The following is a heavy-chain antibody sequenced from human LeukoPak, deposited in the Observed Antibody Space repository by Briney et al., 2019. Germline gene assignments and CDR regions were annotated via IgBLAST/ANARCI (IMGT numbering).Heavy chain of an antibody. Sequence: SETLSLTCTVSGGAISSSSYYWGWIRQPPGKGLEWIGSIYYSGSTYYNPSLRSRVTISVGTSKNQFSLKLSSVTASDTAVYYCAVVTTTTFDYWGQGTLVTVSS. J-gene: IGHJ4*02. V-gene: IGHV4-39*01. D-gene: IGHD4-23*01. CDR2: IYYSGST. CDR1: GGAISSSSYY. CDR3: AVVTTTTFDY.